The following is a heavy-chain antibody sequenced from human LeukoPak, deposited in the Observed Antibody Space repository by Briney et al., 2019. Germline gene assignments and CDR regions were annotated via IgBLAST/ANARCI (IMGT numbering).Heavy chain of an antibody. V-gene: IGHV4-39*07. CDR2: IYYSGST. Sequence: SETLSLTCTVSGGSITSSNYFWGWIRQSPGKGLEWIGSIYYSGSTYYNPSLKSRVTISVETSKIQFSLKLSSVTAADSAVYYCARESCSSTSCRRKFDNWGQGTLVTVSS. CDR3: ARESCSSTSCRRKFDN. J-gene: IGHJ4*02. CDR1: GGSITSSNYF. D-gene: IGHD2-2*01.